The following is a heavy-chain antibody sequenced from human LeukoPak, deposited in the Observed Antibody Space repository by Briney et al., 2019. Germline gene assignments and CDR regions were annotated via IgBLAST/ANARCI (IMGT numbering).Heavy chain of an antibody. CDR1: GFTISSNY. CDR3: ARDRKYYDSSGYYGRSDAFDI. CDR2: IYSGGST. J-gene: IGHJ3*02. V-gene: IGHV3-53*01. D-gene: IGHD3-22*01. Sequence: GGSLRLSCAASGFTISSNYRSWVRQAPGKGLDWVSVIYSGGSTYYADSVKGRFTISRDNSKNTLYLQMNSLRAEDTAVYYCARDRKYYDSSGYYGRSDAFDIWGQGTMVTVSS.